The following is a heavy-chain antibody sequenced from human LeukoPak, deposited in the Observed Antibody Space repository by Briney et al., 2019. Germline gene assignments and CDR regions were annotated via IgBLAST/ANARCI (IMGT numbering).Heavy chain of an antibody. D-gene: IGHD4-23*01. CDR1: GFTVSGNY. CDR2: IYSGGTT. CDR3: ARRAGGYSHPYDY. J-gene: IGHJ4*02. Sequence: GGSLRLSCAVSGFTVSGNYRSWVRQAPGKGLEWVSLIYSGGTTYYADSVKGRFTISRDNSKNTLYLQMNSLRAEDTAVYYCARRAGGYSHPYDYWGQGILVTVSS. V-gene: IGHV3-53*01.